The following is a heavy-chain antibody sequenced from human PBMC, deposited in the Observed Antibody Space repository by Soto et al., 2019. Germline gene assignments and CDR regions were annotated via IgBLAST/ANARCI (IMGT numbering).Heavy chain of an antibody. J-gene: IGHJ4*02. D-gene: IGHD6-13*01. CDR1: GGSISSYY. CDR3: ARVTAAALLYYFDY. CDR2: IYYSGST. V-gene: IGHV4-59*12. Sequence: LSLTCTVSGGSISSYYWSWIRQPPGKGLEWIGYIYYSGSTNYNPSLKSRVTISVDTSKNQFSLKLSSVTAADTAVYYCARVTAAALLYYFDYWGQGTLVTVSS.